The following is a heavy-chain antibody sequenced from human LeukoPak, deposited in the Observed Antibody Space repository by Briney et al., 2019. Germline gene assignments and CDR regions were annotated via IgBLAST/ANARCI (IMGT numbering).Heavy chain of an antibody. J-gene: IGHJ4*02. D-gene: IGHD2-15*01. CDR3: ARDLSAEIFFLPSGIDY. CDR2: INPSGGST. Sequence: VASVKVSCKASGYTFTSYYMHWVRQAPGQGLEWMGIINPSGGSTSYAQKFQGRVTMTRDTSTSTVYMELSSLRSEDTAVYYCARDLSAEIFFLPSGIDYWGQGTLVTVSS. V-gene: IGHV1-46*01. CDR1: GYTFTSYY.